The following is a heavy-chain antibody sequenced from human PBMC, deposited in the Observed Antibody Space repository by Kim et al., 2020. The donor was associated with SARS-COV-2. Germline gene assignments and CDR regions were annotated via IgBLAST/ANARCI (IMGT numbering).Heavy chain of an antibody. CDR2: INHSGST. J-gene: IGHJ5*02. V-gene: IGHV4-34*01. CDR3: ARGGTYYDFWSGYLPPHNWFDP. D-gene: IGHD3-3*01. CDR1: GGSFSGYY. Sequence: SETLSLTCAVYGGSFSGYYWSWIRQPPGKGLEWIGEINHSGSTNYNPSLKSRVTISVDTSKNQFSLKLSSVTAADTAVYYCARGGTYYDFWSGYLPPHNWFDPWGQGTLVTVSS.